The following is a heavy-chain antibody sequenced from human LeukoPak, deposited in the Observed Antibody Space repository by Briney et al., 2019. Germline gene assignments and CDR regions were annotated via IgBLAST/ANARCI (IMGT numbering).Heavy chain of an antibody. Sequence: GGSLRLSCAASGFTFSSYGMHWVRQAPGKGLVWVSRLNSDGSITDYADSVKGRFTISRDNAKNTLYLQMNSLRAEDTAVYYCARLGPTPYWGQGTLVTVS. V-gene: IGHV3-74*01. CDR3: ARLGPTPY. D-gene: IGHD2-15*01. J-gene: IGHJ4*02. CDR2: LNSDGSIT. CDR1: GFTFSSYG.